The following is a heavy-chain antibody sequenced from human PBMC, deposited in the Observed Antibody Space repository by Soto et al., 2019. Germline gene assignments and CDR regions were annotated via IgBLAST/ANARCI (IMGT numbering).Heavy chain of an antibody. CDR3: AREGGGYSSSWYPATNWFDP. CDR1: GYTFTSYG. J-gene: IGHJ5*02. D-gene: IGHD6-13*01. V-gene: IGHV1-18*01. Sequence: QVQLVQSGAEVKKPGASVKVSCKASGYTFTSYGISWVRQAPGQGLEWMGWISAYNGNTNYAQKFQGRVTITADKSTSTAYMELSSLRSEDTAVYYCAREGGGYSSSWYPATNWFDPWGQGTLVTVSS. CDR2: ISAYNGNT.